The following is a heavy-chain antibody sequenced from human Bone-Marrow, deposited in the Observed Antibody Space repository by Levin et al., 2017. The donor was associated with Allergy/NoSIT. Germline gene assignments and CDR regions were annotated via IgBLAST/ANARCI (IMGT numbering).Heavy chain of an antibody. D-gene: IGHD3-10*01. CDR2: IYESDGST. Sequence: GESLKISCKTSGYTFSNYYIQWVRQAPGQGLEWMGIIYESDGSTRYAQNFQGRVTMTRETSTRTVHMELSSLRSEDTAVYYCARSLSALVTLARGVTSYGMDVWGHGTKVTVSS. CDR1: GYTFSNYY. CDR3: ARSLSALVTLARGVTSYGMDV. J-gene: IGHJ6*02. V-gene: IGHV1-46*01.